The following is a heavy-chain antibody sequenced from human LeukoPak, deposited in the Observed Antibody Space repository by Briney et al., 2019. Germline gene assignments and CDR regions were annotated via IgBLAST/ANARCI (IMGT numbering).Heavy chain of an antibody. J-gene: IGHJ4*02. Sequence: ASVKVSRKASGYTFSNYAISWVRQAPGQGLEWMGWINPHSGGTKYAQKFQGRVTMTRDTSISTTYMDLSRLRSDDTAVFYCARETGRSSGFDYWGQGTLVTVSS. CDR2: INPHSGGT. CDR3: ARETGRSSGFDY. V-gene: IGHV1-2*02. CDR1: GYTFSNYA. D-gene: IGHD1-1*01.